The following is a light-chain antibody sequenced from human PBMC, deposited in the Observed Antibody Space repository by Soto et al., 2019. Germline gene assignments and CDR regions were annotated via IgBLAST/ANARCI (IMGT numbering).Light chain of an antibody. J-gene: IGLJ3*02. CDR3: TSYAGSNNLV. Sequence: QSALTQPASVSGSPGQSITISCTGTSSDVGSYNLVSWYQQHPGKAPKLMIYEVSKRPSGVPDRFSGSKSGNTASLTVSGLQAEDEADYYCTSYAGSNNLVFAGGTQLTVL. CDR1: SSDVGSYNL. CDR2: EVS. V-gene: IGLV2-8*01.